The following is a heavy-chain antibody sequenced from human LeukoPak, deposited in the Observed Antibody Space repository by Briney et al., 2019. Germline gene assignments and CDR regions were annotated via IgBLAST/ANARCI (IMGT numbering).Heavy chain of an antibody. Sequence: AASVRVSCKASGYTFTGYYMHWVRQAPGQGLEWMGWINPNSGGTNYAQKFQGRVTMTRDTSISTACMELSRLRSDDTAVYYCERHLYGDYFFDYRGQGTVVTVSS. V-gene: IGHV1-2*02. D-gene: IGHD4-17*01. CDR1: GYTFTGYY. CDR3: ERHLYGDYFFDY. CDR2: INPNSGGT. J-gene: IGHJ4*02.